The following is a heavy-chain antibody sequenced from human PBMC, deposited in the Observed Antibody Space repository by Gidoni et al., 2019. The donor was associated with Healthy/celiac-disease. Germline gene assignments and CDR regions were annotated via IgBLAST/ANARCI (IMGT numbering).Heavy chain of an antibody. J-gene: IGHJ4*02. V-gene: IGHV4-4*02. Sequence: QVQLQESGPGLVKPSGTLSLTCAVSGGSISSSNWWSWVRQPPGKGREWIGEIYHSGGTNYSPSLKSRVTISVDKSKNQFSLKLSSVTAADTAVYYCARLGIQLWFRFYFDYWGQGTLVTVSS. CDR3: ARLGIQLWFRFYFDY. D-gene: IGHD5-18*01. CDR1: GGSISSSNW. CDR2: IYHSGGT.